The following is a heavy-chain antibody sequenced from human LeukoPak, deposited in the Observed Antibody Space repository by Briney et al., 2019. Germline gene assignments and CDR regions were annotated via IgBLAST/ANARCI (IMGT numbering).Heavy chain of an antibody. J-gene: IGHJ5*02. V-gene: IGHV4-39*02. Sequence: SETLSLTCTVSGGSISSSSYYWGWIRQPPGKGLEWIGSIYYSGSTYYNPSLKSRVTISVDTSKNQFSLKLSSVTAADTAVYYCARDSSSGSWFDPWGQGTLVTVSS. CDR1: GGSISSSSYY. D-gene: IGHD6-13*01. CDR3: ARDSSSGSWFDP. CDR2: IYYSGST.